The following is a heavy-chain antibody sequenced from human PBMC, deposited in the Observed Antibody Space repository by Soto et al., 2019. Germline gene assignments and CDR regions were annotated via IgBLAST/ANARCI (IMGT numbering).Heavy chain of an antibody. CDR2: IWYDGSNK. V-gene: IGHV3-33*01. Sequence: GGSLRLSCAASGFTFSSYGMHWVRQAPGKGLEWVAVIWYDGSNKYYADSVKGRFTISRDNSKNTLYLQMNSLRAEDTAVYYCARAERYGYYYYYMDVWGKGTTVTVSS. CDR1: GFTFSSYG. D-gene: IGHD2-15*01. J-gene: IGHJ6*03. CDR3: ARAERYGYYYYYMDV.